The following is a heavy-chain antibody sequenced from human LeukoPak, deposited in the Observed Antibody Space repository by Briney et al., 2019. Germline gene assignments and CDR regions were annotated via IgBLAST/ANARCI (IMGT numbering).Heavy chain of an antibody. D-gene: IGHD1-26*01. J-gene: IGHJ4*02. CDR1: GYTFTGYY. CDR2: INPNSGGT. CDR3: ARGSTGGSYLPYYFDY. V-gene: IGHV1-2*02. Sequence: ASVKVSCKASGYTFTGYYMHWVRQAPGQGLEWMGWINPNSGGTNYAQKFQGRVTMARDTSISTAYMELSSLRSDDTALYYCARGSTGGSYLPYYFDYWGQGTLVTVSS.